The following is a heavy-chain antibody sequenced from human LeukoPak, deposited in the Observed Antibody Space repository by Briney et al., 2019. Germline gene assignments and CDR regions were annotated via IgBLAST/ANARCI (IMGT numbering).Heavy chain of an antibody. V-gene: IGHV3-7*01. J-gene: IGHJ4*02. CDR1: GFTFSSYW. Sequence: GGSLRLSCAASGFTFSSYWMSWVRQAPGKGLEWVANIKQDGSEKYYVDSVKGRFTISRDNAKNSLYLQMNSLRAEDTAVYYCVREGTYYDFWSGYYYEDYWGQGTLVTVSS. CDR3: VREGTYYDFWSGYYYEDY. CDR2: IKQDGSEK. D-gene: IGHD3-3*01.